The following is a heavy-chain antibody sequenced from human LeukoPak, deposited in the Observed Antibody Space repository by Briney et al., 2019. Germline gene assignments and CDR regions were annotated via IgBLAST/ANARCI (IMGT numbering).Heavy chain of an antibody. Sequence: GGSLRLSCAASGFTVSSNYMSWVRQAPGKGLEWVANIKQDGSEKYYVDSVKGRFTISRDNAKNSLYLQMNSLRAEDTAVYYCARENYYGSGSSDYWGQGTLVTVSS. CDR1: GFTVSSNY. CDR3: ARENYYGSGSSDY. J-gene: IGHJ4*02. D-gene: IGHD3-10*01. CDR2: IKQDGSEK. V-gene: IGHV3-7*01.